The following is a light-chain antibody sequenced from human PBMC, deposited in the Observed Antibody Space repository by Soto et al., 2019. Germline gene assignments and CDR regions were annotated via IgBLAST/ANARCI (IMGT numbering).Light chain of an antibody. V-gene: IGKV3-20*01. J-gene: IGKJ3*01. CDR2: GAS. CDR1: QTVSNNY. Sequence: EIVLTQSPGTLSLSPGERATLSCRASQTVSNNYLAWYQQKSGQAPRLLIYGASSRATGIPDRFSGSGSGTDFTLTSSRLEPEDFSVYYCQQYGTSSLFTFGPGTRVDI. CDR3: QQYGTSSLFT.